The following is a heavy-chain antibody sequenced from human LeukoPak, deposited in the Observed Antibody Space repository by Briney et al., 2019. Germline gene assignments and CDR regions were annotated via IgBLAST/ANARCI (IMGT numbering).Heavy chain of an antibody. Sequence: SETPSLTCAVYGGSFSGYYWSWIRQPPGKGLEWIGEINHSGSTNHNPSLKSRVTISVDTSKNQFSLKLSSVTAADTAVYYCATYGGNSGGVVDYWGQGALVTVSS. CDR2: INHSGST. J-gene: IGHJ4*02. CDR1: GGSFSGYY. CDR3: ATYGGNSGGVVDY. V-gene: IGHV4-34*01. D-gene: IGHD4-23*01.